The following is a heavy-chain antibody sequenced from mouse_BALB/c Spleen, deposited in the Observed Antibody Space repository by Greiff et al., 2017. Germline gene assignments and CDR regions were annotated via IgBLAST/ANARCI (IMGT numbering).Heavy chain of an antibody. D-gene: IGHD1-2*01. J-gene: IGHJ4*01. V-gene: IGHV1-82*01. Sequence: QVQLKESGPELVKPGASVKISCKASGYAFSSSWMNWVKQRPGQGLEWIGRIYPGDGDTNYNGKFKGKATLTADKSSSTAYMQLSSLTSVDSAVYFCARDRLPYAMDYWGQGTSVTVSS. CDR1: GYAFSSSW. CDR2: IYPGDGDT. CDR3: ARDRLPYAMDY.